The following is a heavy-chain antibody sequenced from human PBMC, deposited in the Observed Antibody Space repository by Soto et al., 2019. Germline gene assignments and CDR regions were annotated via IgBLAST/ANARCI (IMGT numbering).Heavy chain of an antibody. V-gene: IGHV3-21*01. D-gene: IGHD2-2*01. Sequence: EVQLVESGGGLVKPGGSLRLSCAASGFTFSSYSMNWVRQAPGKGLEWVSSISSSSSYIYYADSVKGRFTISRDNAKNSMYLQMNSLRAEDTAVYYCARDPDYCSSTSCHPDWGQGNLVTVSS. CDR3: ARDPDYCSSTSCHPD. J-gene: IGHJ4*02. CDR1: GFTFSSYS. CDR2: ISSSSSYI.